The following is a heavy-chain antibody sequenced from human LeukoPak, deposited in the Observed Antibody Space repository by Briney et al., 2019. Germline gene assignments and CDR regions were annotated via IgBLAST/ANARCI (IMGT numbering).Heavy chain of an antibody. D-gene: IGHD3-10*01. CDR2: IYYSGST. CDR1: GGSISSSSYY. J-gene: IGHJ4*02. Sequence: PSETLSLTCTVSGGSISSSSYYWGWIRQPPGKGLEWIGSIYYSGSTYYNPSLKSRVTISVDTSKSQFSLKLSSVTAADTAVYYCARWSSSGSFGPHFDYWGQGTLVTVSS. V-gene: IGHV4-39*01. CDR3: ARWSSSGSFGPHFDY.